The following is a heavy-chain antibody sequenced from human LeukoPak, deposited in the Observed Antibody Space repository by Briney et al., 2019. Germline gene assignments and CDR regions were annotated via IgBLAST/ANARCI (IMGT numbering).Heavy chain of an antibody. V-gene: IGHV1-8*01. CDR1: GYTFTSYD. D-gene: IGHD3-3*01. CDR2: MNPNSGNT. Sequence: ASVTVSCKASGYTFTSYDINWVRQAPGQGLEWMGWMNPNSGNTGYAQKFQGRVTMTRNTSISTAYMELSSLRSEDTAVYYCARAAYYDFWSGYYDPGCMDVWGQGTTVTVSS. CDR3: ARAAYYDFWSGYYDPGCMDV. J-gene: IGHJ6*02.